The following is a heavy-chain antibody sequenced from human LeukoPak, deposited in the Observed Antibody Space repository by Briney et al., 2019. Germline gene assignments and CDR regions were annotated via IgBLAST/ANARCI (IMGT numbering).Heavy chain of an antibody. CDR3: ARHLGLYGDYYFDF. CDR1: GFTFSSYG. V-gene: IGHV3-33*01. Sequence: PGGSLRLSCAASGFTFSSYGMHWVRQAPGKGLEWVAVIWYDGSNKYYADSVKGRFTISRDNSKNTLYLQMNSLRAEDTAMYYCARHLGLYGDYYFDFWGQGTLVTVSS. J-gene: IGHJ4*02. D-gene: IGHD4-17*01. CDR2: IWYDGSNK.